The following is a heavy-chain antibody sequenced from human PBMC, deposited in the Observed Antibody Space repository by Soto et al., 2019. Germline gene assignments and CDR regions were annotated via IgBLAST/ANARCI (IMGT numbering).Heavy chain of an antibody. D-gene: IGHD2-21*02. Sequence: PGESLKISCKGSGYSFTSYWIGWVRQMPGKGLEWMGIIYPGDSDTRYSPSYQGQVTISADKSISTAYLQWSSLKASDTAMYYCARAYCGGDCYWDYYGMDVWGQGTTVTVSS. CDR3: ARAYCGGDCYWDYYGMDV. J-gene: IGHJ6*02. CDR2: IYPGDSDT. V-gene: IGHV5-51*01. CDR1: GYSFTSYW.